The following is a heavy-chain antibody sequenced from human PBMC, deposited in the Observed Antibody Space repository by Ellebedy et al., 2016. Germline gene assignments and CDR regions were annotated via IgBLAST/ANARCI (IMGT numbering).Heavy chain of an antibody. CDR2: IYPGDSDT. D-gene: IGHD3-22*01. J-gene: IGHJ3*02. Sequence: GESLKISCKGSGYSFTSYWIGWVRQMPGKGLEWMGIIYPGDSDTRYSPSFQGQVTISADKSISTAYRKWGSLKASDTAMYYCARHAAGTMIVEGDAFDIWGQGTLVTVSS. CDR3: ARHAAGTMIVEGDAFDI. CDR1: GYSFTSYW. V-gene: IGHV5-51*01.